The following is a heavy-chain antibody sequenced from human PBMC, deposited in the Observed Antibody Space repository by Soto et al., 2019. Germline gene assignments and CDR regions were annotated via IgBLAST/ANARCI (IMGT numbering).Heavy chain of an antibody. CDR2: ISYDGSNK. CDR1: GFTFSSYA. V-gene: IGHV3-30-3*01. Sequence: ESGGGVVQPGRSLRLSCAASGFTFSSYAMHWVRQAPGKGLEWVAVISYDGSNKYYADSVKARFTISSDNSKNTLYLQMNGLRAEDTAVYYCARDYHNSIAARQRAYFQHWGQGTLVTVSS. J-gene: IGHJ1*01. CDR3: ARDYHNSIAARQRAYFQH. D-gene: IGHD6-6*01.